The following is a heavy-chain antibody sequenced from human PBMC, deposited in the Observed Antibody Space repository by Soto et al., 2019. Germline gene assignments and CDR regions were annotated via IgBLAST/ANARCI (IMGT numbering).Heavy chain of an antibody. CDR1: GFTFSESH. V-gene: IGHV3-11*01. D-gene: IGHD3-10*01. CDR3: ARALPGTGGAFDI. CDR2: ILSSSIHI. Sequence: GGSLRLSCAASGFTFSESHMSWIRQAPGKGLEWISYILSSSIHIYYGDSVEGRFTVSRDNAKNSLYLQMNSLRAEDTAVYYCARALPGTGGAFDIWGLGTRVTVS. J-gene: IGHJ3*02.